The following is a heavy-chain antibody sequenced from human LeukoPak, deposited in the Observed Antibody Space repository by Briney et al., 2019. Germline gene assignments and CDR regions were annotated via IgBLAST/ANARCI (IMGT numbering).Heavy chain of an antibody. Sequence: PGGSLRLSCSASGFTFTNYEMNWVRQAPGKGLEWVSYISSSGSTIYYADSVKGRFTISRDNAKNSLYLQMNSLRAEDTAVYYCAELGITMIGGVWGKGTTVTISS. V-gene: IGHV3-48*03. CDR1: GFTFTNYE. D-gene: IGHD3-10*02. J-gene: IGHJ6*04. CDR3: AELGITMIGGV. CDR2: ISSSGSTI.